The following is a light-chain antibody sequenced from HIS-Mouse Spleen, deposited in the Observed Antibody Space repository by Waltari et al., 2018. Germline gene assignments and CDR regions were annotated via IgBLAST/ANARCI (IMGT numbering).Light chain of an antibody. Sequence: QSALTQPASVSGSPGQSITISCTGTSSDVGGYNYVPWYHQHPGKAPKLMIYTVSNRPSGVSNRFSGSKSGNTASLTISGLQAEDEADYYCSSYTSSSTYVFGTGTKVTVL. J-gene: IGLJ1*01. CDR2: TVS. CDR3: SSYTSSSTYV. CDR1: SSDVGGYNY. V-gene: IGLV2-14*01.